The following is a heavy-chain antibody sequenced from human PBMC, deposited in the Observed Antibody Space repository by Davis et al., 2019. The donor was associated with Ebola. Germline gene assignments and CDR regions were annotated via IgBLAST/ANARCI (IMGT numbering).Heavy chain of an antibody. Sequence: SVKVSCQASGGTFSSYAISWVRQAPGQGLEWMGGIIPIFGTANYAQKFQGRVTITADESTSTAYMELSSLRSEDTAVYYCARRSDTDGYNFHYFDYWGQGTLVTVSS. CDR3: ARRSDTDGYNFHYFDY. J-gene: IGHJ4*02. V-gene: IGHV1-69*13. D-gene: IGHD5-24*01. CDR1: GGTFSSYA. CDR2: IIPIFGTA.